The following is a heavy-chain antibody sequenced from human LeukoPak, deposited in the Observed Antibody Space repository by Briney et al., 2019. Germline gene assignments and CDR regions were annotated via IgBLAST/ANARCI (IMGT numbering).Heavy chain of an antibody. Sequence: GGSLRPSCAASGFTFNSYWMSWVRQAPGKGLEWVANVKQDGSEKYYVDSVKGRFTISRDNAKNSLYLQMNSLRAEDTAVYYCARDFEDDYVWGSYSPYYFDYWGQGTLVTVSS. J-gene: IGHJ4*02. CDR1: GFTFNSYW. V-gene: IGHV3-7*01. D-gene: IGHD3-16*01. CDR2: VKQDGSEK. CDR3: ARDFEDDYVWGSYSPYYFDY.